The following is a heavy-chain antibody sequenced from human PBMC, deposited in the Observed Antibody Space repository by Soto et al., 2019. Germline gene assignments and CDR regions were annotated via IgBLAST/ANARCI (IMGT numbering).Heavy chain of an antibody. J-gene: IGHJ4*02. V-gene: IGHV4-31*03. Sequence: QVQLQESGPGLVKPSQTLSLTCTVSGGSISSVGYYWTWIRQHPGKGLEWIGYIYYSGNTYYNPSLKRRXXIXVXXSKNQFSLKVSSVTAADTAVYYCARSRGGATSFDYWGQGTLVTVSS. D-gene: IGHD2-21*01. CDR3: ARSRGGATSFDY. CDR1: GGSISSVGYY. CDR2: IYYSGNT.